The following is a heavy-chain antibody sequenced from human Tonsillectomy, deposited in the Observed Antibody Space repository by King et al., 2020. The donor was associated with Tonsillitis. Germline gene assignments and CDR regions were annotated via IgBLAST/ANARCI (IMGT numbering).Heavy chain of an antibody. D-gene: IGHD2-2*01. V-gene: IGHV4-59*01. CDR1: GGSISSYY. Sequence: VQLQESGPGLVKPSETLSLTCTVSGGSISSYYWSWIRQPHGKGLEWIGYIYYSGSTNYNPSLKSRVTISVDTSKNQFSVRLSSVTAADTAVYYCAREDIVVVPAAQGLGYYYYGMDVWGQGTTVTVSS. CDR3: AREDIVVVPAAQGLGYYYYGMDV. CDR2: IYYSGST. J-gene: IGHJ6*02.